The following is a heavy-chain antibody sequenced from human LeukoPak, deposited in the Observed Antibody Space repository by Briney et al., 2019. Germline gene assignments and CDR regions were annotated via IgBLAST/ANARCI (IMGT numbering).Heavy chain of an antibody. CDR1: GGSISSGSYY. Sequence: SQTLSLTCTVSGGSISSGSYYWSWIRQPPGKGLEWIGNIYYTGNTYYNASLQSRVTISIDTSKNQFSLRLNSVTAADTAMYYCAKSGGYGLIDYWGQGTLVTVSS. J-gene: IGHJ4*02. CDR3: AKSGGYGLIDY. V-gene: IGHV4-39*01. CDR2: IYYTGNT. D-gene: IGHD1-26*01.